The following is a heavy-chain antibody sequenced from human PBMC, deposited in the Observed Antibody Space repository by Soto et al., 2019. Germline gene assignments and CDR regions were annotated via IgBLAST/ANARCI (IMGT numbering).Heavy chain of an antibody. CDR2: IIPIFGTA. Sequence: QVQLVQSGAEVKKPGSSMKVSCKASGGTFSSYAISWVRQAPGQGLEWMGGIIPIFGTANYAQKFQGRVTITADESTSTAYMELSSLRSEDTAVYYCASTSYSSSWPTYYFDYWGQGTLVTVSS. CDR1: GGTFSSYA. J-gene: IGHJ4*02. D-gene: IGHD6-13*01. V-gene: IGHV1-69*12. CDR3: ASTSYSSSWPTYYFDY.